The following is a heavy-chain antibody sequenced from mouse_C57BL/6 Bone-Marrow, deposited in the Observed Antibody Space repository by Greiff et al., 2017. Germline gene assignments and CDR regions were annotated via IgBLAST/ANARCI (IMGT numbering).Heavy chain of an antibody. CDR2: IDPSDSYT. CDR1: GYTFTSYW. CDR3: ASIYYDYDGGFAY. V-gene: IGHV1-59*01. Sequence: VQLQESGAELVRPGTSVKLSCKASGYTFTSYWMHWVKQRPGQGLEWIGVIDPSDSYTNYNQKFKGKATLTVDTSSSTAYMQLSSLTSADSAVYYCASIYYDYDGGFAYWGQGTLVTVSA. J-gene: IGHJ3*01. D-gene: IGHD2-4*01.